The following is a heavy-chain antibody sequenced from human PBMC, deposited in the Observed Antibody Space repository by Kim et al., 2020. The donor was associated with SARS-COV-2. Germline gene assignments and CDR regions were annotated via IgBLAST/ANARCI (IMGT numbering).Heavy chain of an antibody. V-gene: IGHV3-49*03. CDR1: GFTFGDYA. Sequence: GGSLRLFCTASGFTFGDYAMSWFRQAPGKGLEWVGFIRSKAYGGTTEYAASVKARFTISRDDSKSIAYLQMNSLKTEDTAVYYCTRALEAYGDYGDYYYYGMDVWGQGTTVTVSS. CDR2: IRSKAYGGTT. J-gene: IGHJ6*02. CDR3: TRALEAYGDYGDYYYYGMDV. D-gene: IGHD4-17*01.